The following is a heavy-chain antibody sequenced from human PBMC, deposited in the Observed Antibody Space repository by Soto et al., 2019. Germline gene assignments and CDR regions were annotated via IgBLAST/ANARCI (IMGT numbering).Heavy chain of an antibody. V-gene: IGHV5-51*01. D-gene: IGHD2-2*01. Sequence: PGESLKISCKGSGYSFTSYWIGWVRQMPGKGLEWMGIIYPGDSDTRYSPSFQGQVTISADKSISTAYLQWSSLKASDTAMYYCATSIRYCSSTSCPKGPFDIWGQGTMVTVSS. CDR3: ATSIRYCSSTSCPKGPFDI. CDR2: IYPGDSDT. CDR1: GYSFTSYW. J-gene: IGHJ3*02.